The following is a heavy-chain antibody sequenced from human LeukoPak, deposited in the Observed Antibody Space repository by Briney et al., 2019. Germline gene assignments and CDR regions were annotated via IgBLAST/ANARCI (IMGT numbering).Heavy chain of an antibody. CDR3: AHSSGYYSRGGYYFDY. J-gene: IGHJ4*02. CDR2: INHSGST. CDR1: GGSFSGYY. D-gene: IGHD3-22*01. Sequence: PSETLSLTCAVYGGSFSGYYWSWIRQPPGKGLEWIGEINHSGSTNYNPSLKSRVTISVDTSKNQFSLKLSSVTAADTAVYYCAHSSGYYSRGGYYFDYWGQGTLVTVSS. V-gene: IGHV4-34*01.